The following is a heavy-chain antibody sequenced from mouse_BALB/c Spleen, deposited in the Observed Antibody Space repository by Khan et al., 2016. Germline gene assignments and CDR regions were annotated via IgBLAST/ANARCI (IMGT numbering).Heavy chain of an antibody. D-gene: IGHD3-2*01. CDR1: GYSFTGYY. Sequence: LVKTGASVKISCKASGYSFTGYYIHWVKQSHGKSLEWIGYISCYNGATSYNQKFKGKATFTVDTSSSTAYMQFTSLTSEDSACYYWTRGEDSSGYWFAYLGQGTLITVSA. CDR3: TRGEDSSGYWFAY. CDR2: ISCYNGAT. V-gene: IGHV1S34*01. J-gene: IGHJ3*01.